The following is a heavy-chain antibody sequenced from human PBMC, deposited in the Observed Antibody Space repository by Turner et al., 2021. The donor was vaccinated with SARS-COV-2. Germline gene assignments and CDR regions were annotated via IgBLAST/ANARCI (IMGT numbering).Heavy chain of an antibody. Sequence: VQLHESGPRLVKPLETLSLTCTVSGGSMHSNYWSWIRQPPWKRLEWIGYIYYRGSTNYNPSIKSRVTISVDTSKNQFSLNLTSVTAADTAIYYCARETVNNWVDPWGQGTLVTVSS. D-gene: IGHD2-21*02. CDR3: ARETVNNWVDP. CDR1: GGSMHSNY. CDR2: IYYRGST. J-gene: IGHJ5*02. V-gene: IGHV4-59*01.